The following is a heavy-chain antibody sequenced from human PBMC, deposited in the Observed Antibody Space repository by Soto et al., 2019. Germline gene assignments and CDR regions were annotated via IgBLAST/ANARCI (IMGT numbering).Heavy chain of an antibody. Sequence: QGQLVQYGAEVRKPGASVKVSCKASGYTFTTYGISWVRQAPGQGLEWMGWISGYNGHTKYAQRFQGRVTMTTDTSTSTVDMDLRSLRSDDTAVYDCAREGEMPYYYYGLDVCGQGTTVTVSS. V-gene: IGHV1-18*01. CDR2: ISGYNGHT. D-gene: IGHD3-16*01. CDR1: GYTFTTYG. CDR3: AREGEMPYYYYGLDV. J-gene: IGHJ6*02.